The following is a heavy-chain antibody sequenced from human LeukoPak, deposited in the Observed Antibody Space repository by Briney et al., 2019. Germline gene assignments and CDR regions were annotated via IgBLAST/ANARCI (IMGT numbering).Heavy chain of an antibody. Sequence: GASVKVSCNASGYXFTTYDINWVRQAPGQGLEWMGWISTYNGNTNYAQKLQGRVTMTIDTSTTTAYMELRSLRSDDTAVYYCAKGRRSSFFDYWGQGTLVTVSS. V-gene: IGHV1-18*01. CDR2: ISTYNGNT. J-gene: IGHJ4*02. CDR1: GYXFTTYD. CDR3: AKGRRSSFFDY.